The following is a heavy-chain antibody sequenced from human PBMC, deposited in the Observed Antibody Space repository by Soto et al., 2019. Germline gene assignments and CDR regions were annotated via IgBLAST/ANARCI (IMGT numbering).Heavy chain of an antibody. CDR3: AGRESIAVAGTHGMEV. CDR2: IIPIFGTA. CDR1: AGTFSSYA. D-gene: IGHD6-19*01. V-gene: IGHV1-69*13. J-gene: IGHJ6*02. Sequence: SVKVSCKASAGTFSSYAISWVRQAPGQGLEWMGGIIPIFGTANYAQKFQGRVTITADESTSTAYMELSSLRSEDTAVYYCAGRESIAVAGTHGMEVWGQGTTVTVSS.